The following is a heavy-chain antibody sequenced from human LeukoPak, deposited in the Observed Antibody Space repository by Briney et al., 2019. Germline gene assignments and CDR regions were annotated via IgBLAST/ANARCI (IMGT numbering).Heavy chain of an antibody. D-gene: IGHD6-19*01. Sequence: AGTLSLTCTVSGGPISSYYWSWIRQPPGKGLEGIGYIYYSGSTNYNPSLKSRVTISVDTSKNQFSLKLSSVTAADTAVYYCARVARFGSGWRYYFDYWGQGTLVTVSS. V-gene: IGHV4-59*01. CDR3: ARVARFGSGWRYYFDY. J-gene: IGHJ4*02. CDR2: IYYSGST. CDR1: GGPISSYY.